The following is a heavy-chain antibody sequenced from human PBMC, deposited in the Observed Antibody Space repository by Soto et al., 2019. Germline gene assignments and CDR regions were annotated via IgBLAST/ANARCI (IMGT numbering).Heavy chain of an antibody. CDR3: ASIYSGYDYYYYYGMDV. J-gene: IGHJ6*02. CDR1: GYTFTGYD. CDR2: INPNSGGT. V-gene: IGHV1-2*02. D-gene: IGHD5-12*01. Sequence: ASVKVSCKASGYTFTGYDMHWVRQAPGQGLEWMGWINPNSGGTNYAQKFQGRVTMTRDTSISTAYMELSRLRSDDTAVYYCASIYSGYDYYYYYGMDVWGQGTTVTVSS.